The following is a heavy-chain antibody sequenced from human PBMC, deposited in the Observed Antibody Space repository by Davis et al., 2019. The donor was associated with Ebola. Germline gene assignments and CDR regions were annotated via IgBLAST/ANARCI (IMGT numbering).Heavy chain of an antibody. CDR3: ATLFYDSSGTYSGWFDP. V-gene: IGHV1-24*01. CDR2: FDPEDGET. D-gene: IGHD3-22*01. Sequence: AASVKVSCKASGYTFTGYYMHWVRQAPGKGLEWMGGFDPEDGETIYAQKFQGRVTMTEDTSTDTAYMELSSLRSEDTAVYYCATLFYDSSGTYSGWFDPWGQGTLVTVSS. CDR1: GYTFTGYY. J-gene: IGHJ5*02.